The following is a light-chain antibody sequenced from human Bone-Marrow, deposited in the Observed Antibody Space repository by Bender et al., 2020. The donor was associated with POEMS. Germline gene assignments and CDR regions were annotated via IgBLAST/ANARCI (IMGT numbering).Light chain of an antibody. CDR2: DDS. CDR3: QVWESSRDSVI. Sequence: SYVLTQPPSVSVAPGMTASITCGGNNIGRQSVHWYQLKPGRAPVLVVYDDSDRPSGIPERFPGSDSGTTATLTISRVEAEDEADYYCQVWESSRDSVIFGGGTKLTVL. CDR1: NIGRQS. V-gene: IGLV3-21*03. J-gene: IGLJ2*01.